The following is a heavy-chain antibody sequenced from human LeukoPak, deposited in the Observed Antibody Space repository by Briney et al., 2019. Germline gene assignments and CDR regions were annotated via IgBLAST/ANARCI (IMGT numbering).Heavy chain of an antibody. V-gene: IGHV1-2*02. J-gene: IGHJ3*02. CDR1: GYTFTSYY. CDR3: ASDWGLSQLEYCSNTNCYMGAFDI. CDR2: INPNSGGT. Sequence: ASVKVSCKASGYTFTSYYMHWVRQAPGQGLEWMGWINPNSGGTNYAQKFQGRVTMTRDTSISTAYMGLSRLRSDDTAVYYCASDWGLSQLEYCSNTNCYMGAFDIWGQGTMVTVSS. D-gene: IGHD2-2*02.